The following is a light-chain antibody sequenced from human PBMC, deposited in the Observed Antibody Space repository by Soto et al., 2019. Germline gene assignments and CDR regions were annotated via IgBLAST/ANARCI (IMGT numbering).Light chain of an antibody. V-gene: IGKV1-5*01. CDR3: QQYNSYST. CDR1: QSISSW. Sequence: DIQMTQSPSTLSASVGDRVTITCRASQSISSWLAWYQQKPGKAPKLLIYDASSLESGVQSRFSGSGSGTEFTLNISGLQPDDFATYYCQQYNSYSTFGQGTKVEIK. CDR2: DAS. J-gene: IGKJ1*01.